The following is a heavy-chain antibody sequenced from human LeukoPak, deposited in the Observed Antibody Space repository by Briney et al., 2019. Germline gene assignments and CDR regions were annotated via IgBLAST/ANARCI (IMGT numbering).Heavy chain of an antibody. Sequence: SETLSLTCSVSGYSISSSYYWGWIRQPPGKGLEWIGSIFYSGSTYYNPSLKSRVTISVETSKNQFSLKLKSVTAADTAVYYCARGGYYGSGSDFRFDPWGQGTLVTVCS. D-gene: IGHD3-10*01. CDR2: IFYSGST. CDR3: ARGGYYGSGSDFRFDP. CDR1: GYSISSSYY. V-gene: IGHV4-38-2*02. J-gene: IGHJ5*02.